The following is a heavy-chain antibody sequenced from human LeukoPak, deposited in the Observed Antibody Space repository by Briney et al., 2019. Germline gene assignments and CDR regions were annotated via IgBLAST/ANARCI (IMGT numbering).Heavy chain of an antibody. CDR3: ARGGIVGATVGHDAFDI. CDR2: INPNSGGT. CDR1: GYTFTGYY. D-gene: IGHD1-26*01. J-gene: IGHJ3*02. Sequence: ASVKVSCKASGYTFTGYYMHWVRQAPGQGLEWMGRINPNSGGTNYAQKFQGRVTMTRDTSIRTAYMELSRLRSDDTAVYYCARGGIVGATVGHDAFDIWGQGTMVTVSS. V-gene: IGHV1-2*06.